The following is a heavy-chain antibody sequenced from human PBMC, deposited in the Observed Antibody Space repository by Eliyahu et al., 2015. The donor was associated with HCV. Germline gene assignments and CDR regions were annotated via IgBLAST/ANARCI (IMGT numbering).Heavy chain of an antibody. CDR2: IYSGGST. CDR3: ARDEKYYYYGMDV. CDR1: GXTVSSNY. J-gene: IGHJ6*02. V-gene: IGHV3-53*02. Sequence: EVQLVETGGGLIQPGGSLRLSCAASGXTVSSNYMSWVRQAPGKGLEWVSVIYSGGSTYYADSVKGRFTISRDNSKNTLYLQMNSLRAEDTAVYYCARDEKYYYYGMDVWGQGTTVTVSS.